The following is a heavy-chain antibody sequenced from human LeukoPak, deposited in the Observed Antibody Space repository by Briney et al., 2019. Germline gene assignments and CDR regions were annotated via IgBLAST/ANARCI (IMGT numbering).Heavy chain of an antibody. Sequence: SVKVSCKASGGTFSNYAISWVRQAPGQGLEWMGGIIPIFGTANYAQKFQGRVTITADKSTSTAYMELSSLRSEDTAVYYCARSSIIAAAGPYYFDYWGQGTLVTVSS. CDR2: IIPIFGTA. CDR1: GGTFSNYA. J-gene: IGHJ4*02. V-gene: IGHV1-69*06. D-gene: IGHD6-13*01. CDR3: ARSSIIAAAGPYYFDY.